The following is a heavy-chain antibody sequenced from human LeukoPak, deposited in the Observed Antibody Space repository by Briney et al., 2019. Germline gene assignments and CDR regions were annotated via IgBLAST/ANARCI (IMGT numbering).Heavy chain of an antibody. V-gene: IGHV3-53*01. CDR2: IYRGGST. D-gene: IGHD6-19*01. Sequence: GGSLRLSCAASGFTVSSNYMSWVRQTPGKGLEWVSVIYRGGSTCYADSVKGRFTISRDTSRNTLYLQMNGLRAEDTAVYYCVKNGALAVDYFQHWGQGTLVTVSS. CDR1: GFTVSSNY. J-gene: IGHJ1*01. CDR3: VKNGALAVDYFQH.